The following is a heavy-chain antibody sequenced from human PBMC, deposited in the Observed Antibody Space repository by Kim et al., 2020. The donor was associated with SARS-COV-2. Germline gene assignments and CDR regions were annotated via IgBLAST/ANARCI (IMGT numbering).Heavy chain of an antibody. V-gene: IGHV3-48*01. D-gene: IGHD3-10*01. J-gene: IGHJ3*02. CDR3: VRDVYYGFDI. CDR1: GFIFSTEP. Sequence: GGSLRLSCAASGFIFSTEPMNWVLQAPGEGLEWISNIRSDSSAMTYADSVRGRFTVSRDNARNSLFLQMNSLRAEDTAVYYCVRDVYYGFDIWGQGTLVAVS. CDR2: IRSDSSAM.